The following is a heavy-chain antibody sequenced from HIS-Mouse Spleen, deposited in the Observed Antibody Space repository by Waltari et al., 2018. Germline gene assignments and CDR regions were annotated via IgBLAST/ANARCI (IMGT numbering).Heavy chain of an antibody. Sequence: QLQLQESGPGLVKPSETLSLTCTVPGGSISSSSYYWGWIRQPPGKGLECIGSIYYSGRTYYNPSLKSRVTISVDTSKNQFALKLSSVTAADTAVYYCAREIPYSSSWYDWYFDLWGRGTLVTVSS. J-gene: IGHJ2*01. CDR2: IYYSGRT. CDR3: AREIPYSSSWYDWYFDL. D-gene: IGHD6-13*01. CDR1: GGSISSSSYY. V-gene: IGHV4-39*07.